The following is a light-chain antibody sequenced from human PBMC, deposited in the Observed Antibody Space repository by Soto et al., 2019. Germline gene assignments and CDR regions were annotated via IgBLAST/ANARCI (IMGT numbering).Light chain of an antibody. CDR2: GTS. Sequence: DIQLTQSPSSLSASVGDRVTITCRVSQGTSSYLNWFRQKPGKVPKLLIYGTSNLQSGVPSRFSGSGSGTDFTLTSSSLQPEDVATYYVRRTYSAPPPFGGGTKVEIK. J-gene: IGKJ4*02. CDR3: RRTYSAPPP. V-gene: IGKV1-27*01. CDR1: QGTSSY.